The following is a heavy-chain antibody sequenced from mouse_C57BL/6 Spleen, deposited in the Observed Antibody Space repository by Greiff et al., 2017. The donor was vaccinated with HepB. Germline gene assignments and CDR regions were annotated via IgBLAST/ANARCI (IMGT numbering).Heavy chain of an antibody. J-gene: IGHJ4*01. CDR1: GYTFTSYW. D-gene: IGHD2-2*01. V-gene: IGHV1-50*01. Sequence: VQLQQPGAELVKPGASVKLSCKASGYTFTSYWMQWVKQRPGQGLEWIGEIDPSDSYTNYNQKFKGKATLTVDTSSSTAYMQLSSLTSEDSAVYYCAWAPLWLRRDYYAMDYWGQGTSVTVSS. CDR2: IDPSDSYT. CDR3: AWAPLWLRRDYYAMDY.